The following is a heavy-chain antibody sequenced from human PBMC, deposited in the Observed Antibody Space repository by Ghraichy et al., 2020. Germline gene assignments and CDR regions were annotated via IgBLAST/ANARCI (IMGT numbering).Heavy chain of an antibody. CDR3: ARDRYYGSGLAPNYYYYGMDV. CDR2: ISSSSSYI. J-gene: IGHJ6*02. CDR1: GFTFSSYS. V-gene: IGHV3-21*01. D-gene: IGHD3-10*01. Sequence: GGSLRRSCAASGFTFSSYSMNWVRQAPGKGLEWVSSISSSSSYIYYADSVKGRFTIFRDNTKNSLYLQMNSLRAEDTAVYYCARDRYYGSGLAPNYYYYGMDVWGQGTTVTVSS.